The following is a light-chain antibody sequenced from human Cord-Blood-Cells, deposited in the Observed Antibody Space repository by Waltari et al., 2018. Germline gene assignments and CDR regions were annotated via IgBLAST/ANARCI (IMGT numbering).Light chain of an antibody. CDR1: QSISSY. Sequence: DIQMTQSPSSLSASVGDRVTITCRASQSISSYLNWYQQKPGKAPKLLIYAASCLQSGVPSRFSGSGSGTDFTLTISSLQPEDFATYYCQQSYSTPPTLGQGTRLEIK. J-gene: IGKJ5*01. V-gene: IGKV1-39*01. CDR2: AAS. CDR3: QQSYSTPPT.